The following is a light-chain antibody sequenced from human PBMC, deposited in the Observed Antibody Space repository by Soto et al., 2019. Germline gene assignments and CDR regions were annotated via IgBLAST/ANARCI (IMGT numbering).Light chain of an antibody. CDR3: QQLNSFPIP. J-gene: IGKJ3*01. CDR1: QGISSF. Sequence: IQLTQSPSSLSASVGDRVTITCRASQGISSFLAWYQQKPGKAAKLLIYGASTLQSGVPSRFSGSGSGTDFTLTIGSLQPEDFATYYCQQLNSFPIPFGPGTKVDIK. V-gene: IGKV1-9*01. CDR2: GAS.